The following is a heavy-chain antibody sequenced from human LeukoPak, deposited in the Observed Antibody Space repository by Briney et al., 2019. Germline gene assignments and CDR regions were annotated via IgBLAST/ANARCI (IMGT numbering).Heavy chain of an antibody. J-gene: IGHJ6*02. CDR3: ARDRGELQYFDWLSSDYYYYGMDV. CDR1: GFTLSSYE. CDR2: ISSSGSTI. V-gene: IGHV3-48*03. D-gene: IGHD3-9*01. Sequence: GGSLRLSCAASGFTLSSYEMNWVRQAPGKGLEWVSYISSSGSTIYYADSVKGRFTISRDNAKNSLYLQMNSLRAEDTAVYYCARDRGELQYFDWLSSDYYYYGMDVWGQGTTVTVSS.